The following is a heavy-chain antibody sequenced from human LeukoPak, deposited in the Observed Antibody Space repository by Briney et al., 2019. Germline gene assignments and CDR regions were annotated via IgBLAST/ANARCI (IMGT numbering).Heavy chain of an antibody. D-gene: IGHD2-2*01. CDR1: GGSISSSSYY. CDR3: ARRRSTSCYDY. Sequence: PSETLSLTCTVSGGSISSSSYYWGWLRQSPGKGLEWIGSLYYSGSTYYNPSLKSRVTISVDTSKNQFSLKLSSVTAADTAVYYCARRRSTSCYDYWGQGTLATVSS. V-gene: IGHV4-39*01. J-gene: IGHJ4*02. CDR2: LYYSGST.